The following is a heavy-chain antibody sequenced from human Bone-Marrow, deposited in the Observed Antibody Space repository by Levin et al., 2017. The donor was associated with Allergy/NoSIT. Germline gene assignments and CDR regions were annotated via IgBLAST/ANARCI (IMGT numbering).Heavy chain of an antibody. D-gene: IGHD4-17*01. CDR1: GSSINSGYS. V-gene: IGHV4-38-2*02. Sequence: PSETLSLTCTVSGSSINSGYSWGWVRQPPGKGLEWLGSIYSTGTTYYSPSLKSRVTIATRASKNQFSLQLTSVTAADTAVYYCASMTTVTKTYYFDFWGQGTPVTVSS. CDR2: IYSTGTT. CDR3: ASMTTVTKTYYFDF. J-gene: IGHJ4*02.